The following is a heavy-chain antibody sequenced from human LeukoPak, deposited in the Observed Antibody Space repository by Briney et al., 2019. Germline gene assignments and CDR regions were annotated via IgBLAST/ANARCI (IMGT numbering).Heavy chain of an antibody. D-gene: IGHD3-3*01. Sequence: SETLSLTCTVSGGSISSSSYYWGWIRQPPGKGLEWIGSIYYSGSTNYNPSLKSRVTISVDTSKNQFSLKLSSVTAADTAVYYCARTVLDFWSGYYGDYYYYYMDVWGKGTTVTVSS. CDR1: GGSISSSSYY. J-gene: IGHJ6*03. CDR3: ARTVLDFWSGYYGDYYYYYMDV. CDR2: IYYSGST. V-gene: IGHV4-39*07.